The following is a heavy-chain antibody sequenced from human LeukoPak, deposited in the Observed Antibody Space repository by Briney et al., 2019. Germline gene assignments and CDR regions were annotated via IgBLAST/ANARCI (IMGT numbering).Heavy chain of an antibody. CDR1: GGSISSSSYY. CDR2: IYYSGST. D-gene: IGHD1-26*01. V-gene: IGHV4-39*01. Sequence: PSETLSLTCTVSGGSISSSSYYWGWIRQPPGKGLEWIGSIYYSGSTYYNPSLKSRVTISVDTPKNQFSLKLSSVTAADTAVYYCARHDMGATPFDYWGQGTLVTVSS. J-gene: IGHJ4*02. CDR3: ARHDMGATPFDY.